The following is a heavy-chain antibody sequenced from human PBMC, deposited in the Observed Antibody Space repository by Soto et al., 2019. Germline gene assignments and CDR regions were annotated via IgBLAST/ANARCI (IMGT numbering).Heavy chain of an antibody. D-gene: IGHD6-19*01. Sequence: GGSLRLACSASGVTFSSYCMSWVRQAPGKGLEWVANIKQDGSEKYYVDSLEGRFTISRDNTNNSLYLQMNSLRAEDTAVYYCTRVYPGSGWPYHYYGMDVWGQGTTVTVSS. CDR1: GVTFSSYC. CDR2: IKQDGSEK. CDR3: TRVYPGSGWPYHYYGMDV. V-gene: IGHV3-7*01. J-gene: IGHJ6*02.